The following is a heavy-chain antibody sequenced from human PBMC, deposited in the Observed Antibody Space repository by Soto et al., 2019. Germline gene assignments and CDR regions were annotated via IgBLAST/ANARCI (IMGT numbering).Heavy chain of an antibody. D-gene: IGHD1-26*01. CDR2: IWYDGSNK. CDR3: AREGGVSGVDY. V-gene: IGHV3-33*01. CDR1: GFTFSSYG. J-gene: IGHJ4*02. Sequence: QVKLVESGGGVVQPGRSLRLSCAASGFTFSSYGMHWVRQAPGKGLEWVAVIWYDGSNKYYADSVKGRFTISRDNSKNTLYLQMNSLRAEDTAVYYCAREGGVSGVDYWGQGTLVTVSS.